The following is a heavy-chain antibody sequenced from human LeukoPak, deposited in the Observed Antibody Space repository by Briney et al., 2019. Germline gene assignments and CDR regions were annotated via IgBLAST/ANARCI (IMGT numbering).Heavy chain of an antibody. D-gene: IGHD4-11*01. CDR3: AKDAQRGFDFSNSLES. V-gene: IGHV3-33*06. CDR2: IWSDGTDK. CDR1: GFTFSHYG. Sequence: GGSLRLSCATSGFTFSHYGMHWVRQAPGKGLEWVAVIWSDGTDKYYGDSVKGRFTISRDNSKKTVYMQMNSLRVEDTAVYYCAKDAQRGFDFSNSLESWGQGTLVTVSS. J-gene: IGHJ4*02.